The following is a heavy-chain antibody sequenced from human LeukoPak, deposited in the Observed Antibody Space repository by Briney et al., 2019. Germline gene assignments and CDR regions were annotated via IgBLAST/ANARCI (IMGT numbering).Heavy chain of an antibody. CDR2: IYPGDSDT. D-gene: IGHD6-13*01. V-gene: IGHV5-51*01. J-gene: IGHJ4*02. CDR1: GYSFTSYW. Sequence: GESLKISCKGSGYSFTSYWIGWARQMPGKGLEWMGIIYPGDSDTRYSPSFQGQVTISADKSISTAYLQWSSLKASDTAMYYCARHGRGIVAAGTIDYWGQGTLVTVSS. CDR3: ARHGRGIVAAGTIDY.